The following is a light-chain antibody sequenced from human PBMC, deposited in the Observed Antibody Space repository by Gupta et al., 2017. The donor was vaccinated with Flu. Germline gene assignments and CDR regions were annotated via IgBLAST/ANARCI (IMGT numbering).Light chain of an antibody. CDR1: QSVSRSY. Sequence: EIVLTQSPGTLSLSPGERATLSCRARQSVSRSYLAWYQQKPGQAPRLLIYGASSRATGIPDRFSGSWSGTDFTLTISRLEPEDFAVYYCQQYGSSPTYGQGTKLEIK. CDR2: GAS. V-gene: IGKV3-20*01. J-gene: IGKJ2*01. CDR3: QQYGSSPT.